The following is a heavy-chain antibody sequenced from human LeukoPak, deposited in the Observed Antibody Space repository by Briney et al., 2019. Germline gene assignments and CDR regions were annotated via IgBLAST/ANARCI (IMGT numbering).Heavy chain of an antibody. V-gene: IGHV3-23*01. D-gene: IGHD2-15*01. CDR3: AKMSPYCSGGSCYLYYYYYYMDV. Sequence: GGSLRLSCAASGYTFSSYAMSWVRQAPGKGLEWVSAISGSGGSTYYADSVKGRFTISRDNSKNTLYLQMNSLRAEDTAVYYCAKMSPYCSGGSCYLYYYYYYMDVWGKGTTVTVSS. CDR1: GYTFSSYA. CDR2: ISGSGGST. J-gene: IGHJ6*03.